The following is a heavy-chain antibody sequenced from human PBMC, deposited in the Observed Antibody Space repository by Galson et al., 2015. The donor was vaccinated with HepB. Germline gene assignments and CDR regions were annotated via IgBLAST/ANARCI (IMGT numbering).Heavy chain of an antibody. D-gene: IGHD3-22*01. J-gene: IGHJ3*02. CDR3: AKDFEAAGAYDSSGYPHAFDI. V-gene: IGHV3-23*01. Sequence: SLRLSCAASGFTFSSYAMSWVRQAPGKGLEWVSAISGSGGSTYYADSVKGRFTISRDNSKNTLYLQMNSLRAEDTAVYYCAKDFEAAGAYDSSGYPHAFDIWGQGTMVTVSS. CDR1: GFTFSSYA. CDR2: ISGSGGST.